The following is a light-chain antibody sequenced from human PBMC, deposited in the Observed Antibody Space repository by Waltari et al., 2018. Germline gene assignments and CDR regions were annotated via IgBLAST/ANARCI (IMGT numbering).Light chain of an antibody. V-gene: IGKV3-20*01. CDR2: GAS. J-gene: IGKJ1*01. Sequence: EIVLTQSPGTLSLSLGERATVSCRASQIVSSALAWYQQKPGQAPRLLIYGASTRAIGIPDRFSGSGSGTDFSLTISRLEPDDFAVYYCQHYLRLPVTFGQGTTVEI. CDR1: QIVSSA. CDR3: QHYLRLPVT.